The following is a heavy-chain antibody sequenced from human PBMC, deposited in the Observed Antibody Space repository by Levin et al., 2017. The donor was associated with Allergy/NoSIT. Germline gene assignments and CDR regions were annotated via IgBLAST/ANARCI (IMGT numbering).Heavy chain of an antibody. CDR1: GGSISSGGYY. V-gene: IGHV4-31*03. Sequence: TLSLTCTVSGGSISSGGYYWSWIRQHPGKGLEWIGYIYYSGSTYYNPSLKSRVTISVDTSKNQFSLKLSSVTAADTAVYYCARDPNYDILTGSPRWGQGTLVTVSS. CDR3: ARDPNYDILTGSPR. CDR2: IYYSGST. D-gene: IGHD3-9*01. J-gene: IGHJ4*02.